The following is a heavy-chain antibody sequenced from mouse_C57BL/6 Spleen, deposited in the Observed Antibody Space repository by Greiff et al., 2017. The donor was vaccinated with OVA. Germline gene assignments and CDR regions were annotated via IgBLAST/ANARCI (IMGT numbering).Heavy chain of an antibody. J-gene: IGHJ1*03. CDR2: IDPSDSET. V-gene: IGHV1-52*01. Sequence: VQLQQPGAELVRPGSSVKLSCKASGYTFTSYWMHWVKQRPIQGLEWIGNIDPSDSETHYNQKFKDKATLTVDKSSSTAYMQLSSLTSEDSAVYYCARPRRGNWYFDVWGTGTTVTVSS. CDR3: ARPRRGNWYFDV. CDR1: GYTFTSYW.